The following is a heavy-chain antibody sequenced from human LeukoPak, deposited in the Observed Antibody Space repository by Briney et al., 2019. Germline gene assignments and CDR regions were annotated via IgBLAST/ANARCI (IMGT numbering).Heavy chain of an antibody. D-gene: IGHD6-19*01. CDR3: ARGSGWYYGMDV. J-gene: IGHJ6*02. CDR2: INPHSGGT. CDR1: AYTLTGYY. V-gene: IGHV1-2*02. Sequence: ASVKVSCKASAYTLTGYYMHWVRQAPAQGLEWMGWINPHSGGTNYAQKFQGRVTMTRDTSISTAYMELSGLRSDDTAVYYCARGSGWYYGMDVWGQGTTVTVSS.